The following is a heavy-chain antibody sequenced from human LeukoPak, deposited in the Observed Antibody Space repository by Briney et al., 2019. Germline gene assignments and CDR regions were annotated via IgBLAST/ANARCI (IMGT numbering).Heavy chain of an antibody. CDR3: ASLGSGSSPIIDFDY. Sequence: ASVKVSCTASGYSFTSYYMHWVRQAPGQGLEWMGIIDPSGGSTNYAQKFQGRITMTRDTSTSTVYMELSSLRSEDTAIYYCASLGSGSSPIIDFDYWGQGTLVTVSS. V-gene: IGHV1-46*01. CDR1: GYSFTSYY. D-gene: IGHD3-10*01. J-gene: IGHJ4*02. CDR2: IDPSGGST.